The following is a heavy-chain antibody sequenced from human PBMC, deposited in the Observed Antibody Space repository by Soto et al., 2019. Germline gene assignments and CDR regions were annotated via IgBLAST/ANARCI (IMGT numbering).Heavy chain of an antibody. V-gene: IGHV1-18*01. CDR1: GYTFTSYG. CDR2: ISAYNGNT. D-gene: IGHD6-19*01. Sequence: ASVKVSCKASGYTFTSYGISWLRQAPGQGLEWMGWISAYNGNTNYAQKLQGRVTMTTDTSTSTAYMELRSLRSDDTAVYYCARCEGSGYSSGWYFGNYYYYYMEVWGKGTTVTVSS. J-gene: IGHJ6*03. CDR3: ARCEGSGYSSGWYFGNYYYYYMEV.